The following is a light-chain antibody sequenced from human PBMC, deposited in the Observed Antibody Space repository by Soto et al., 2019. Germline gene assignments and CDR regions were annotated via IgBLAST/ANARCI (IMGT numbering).Light chain of an antibody. Sequence: DIQMTQSPSSLSASVGDRVTITCQASQDISNYLNWYQQKPGKAPKLLIYDASNLEAGVPSSFRGSGSGTDFTFTISRLQPEDIATYYCQQYENLPTFGQGTRLEIK. CDR1: QDISNY. CDR2: DAS. V-gene: IGKV1-33*01. J-gene: IGKJ5*01. CDR3: QQYENLPT.